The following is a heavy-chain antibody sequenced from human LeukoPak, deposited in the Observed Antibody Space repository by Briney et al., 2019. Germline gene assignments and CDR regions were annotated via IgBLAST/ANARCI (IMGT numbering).Heavy chain of an antibody. V-gene: IGHV1-24*01. J-gene: IGHJ5*02. D-gene: IGHD6-13*01. Sequence: ASVKVSCKVSGYTLTELSMHWVRQAPGKGLEWMGGFDPEDGETIYAQKFQGRVTMTEDTSTDTAYMELSSLRSEDTAVYYCATAQGRYSSSWYAGGWFDPWGQGTLVTVSS. CDR2: FDPEDGET. CDR1: GYTLTELS. CDR3: ATAQGRYSSSWYAGGWFDP.